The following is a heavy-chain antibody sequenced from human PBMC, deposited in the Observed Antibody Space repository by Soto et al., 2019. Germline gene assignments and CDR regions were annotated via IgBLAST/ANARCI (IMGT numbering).Heavy chain of an antibody. CDR3: ARDRRIFGVVIPNYYYYGMDV. CDR1: CGSIISGDYY. V-gene: IGHV4-30-4*01. D-gene: IGHD3-3*01. J-gene: IGHJ6*02. CDR2: IYYSGST. Sequence: SETLSLTCTFSCGSIISGDYYWSWIRQPPGKGLEWIGYIYYSGSTYYNPSLKSRVTISVDTSKNQFSLKLSSVTAADTAVYYCARDRRIFGVVIPNYYYYGMDVWGQGTTVTVSS.